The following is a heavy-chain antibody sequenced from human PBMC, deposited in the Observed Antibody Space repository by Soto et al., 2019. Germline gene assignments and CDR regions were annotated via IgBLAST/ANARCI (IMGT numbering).Heavy chain of an antibody. J-gene: IGHJ6*02. CDR1: GYTFTGDY. CDR3: ARDSAVLRYFDWCLHYYYYYGMDV. Sequence: ASVKVSCKASGYTFTGDYMNWVRQAPGQGLEWMGWINPNSGGTNYAQKFQSWVTMTRDTSISTAYMELSRLRSDHTAMYYCARDSAVLRYFDWCLHYYYYYGMDVWRQGTTVIVSS. D-gene: IGHD3-9*01. V-gene: IGHV1-2*04. CDR2: INPNSGGT.